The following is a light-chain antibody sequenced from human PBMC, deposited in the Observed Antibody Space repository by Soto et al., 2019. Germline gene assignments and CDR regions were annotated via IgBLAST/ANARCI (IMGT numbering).Light chain of an antibody. V-gene: IGKV3-15*01. CDR2: DAS. CDR1: QGVGST. J-gene: IGKJ2*01. CDR3: QQSYSTPRT. Sequence: ELVLTQSPATLSVSPGERATLSCRASQGVGSTLAWYQQEPGRAPRLLIYDASTRATGIPARFSGAGSGTEFTLTISSLQPEDFATYYCQQSYSTPRTFGQGTKLEIK.